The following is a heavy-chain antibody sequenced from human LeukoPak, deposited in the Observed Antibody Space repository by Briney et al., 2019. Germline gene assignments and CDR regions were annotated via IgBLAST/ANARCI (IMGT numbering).Heavy chain of an antibody. CDR3: ARDEAIFGAGYYYGMDV. V-gene: IGHV4-31*03. J-gene: IGHJ6*02. CDR2: INYSGST. CDR1: GGSISSGGHY. Sequence: SETLSLTCTVSGGSISSGGHYWSWIRQHPGKGLEWIGFINYSGSTYYNPSLKSRVTISVDTSQNQFSLKLSSVTAADTAVYYCARDEAIFGAGYYYGMDVWGQGTTVTVSS. D-gene: IGHD3-3*01.